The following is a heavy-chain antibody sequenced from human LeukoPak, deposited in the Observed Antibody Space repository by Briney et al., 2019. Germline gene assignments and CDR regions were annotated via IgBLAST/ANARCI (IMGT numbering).Heavy chain of an antibody. CDR2: ISVASIT. Sequence: PGGSLRLSCAASGLAFSSYAMNWVRQPPGKGLEWVSTISVASITFYADSVKGRFTISRDNSKNTLYLQMNSLRAEDTAVYYCAKRPQWFAGTNHAFGIWGQGTMVTVSS. V-gene: IGHV3-23*01. CDR1: GLAFSSYA. CDR3: AKRPQWFAGTNHAFGI. D-gene: IGHD2-8*01. J-gene: IGHJ3*02.